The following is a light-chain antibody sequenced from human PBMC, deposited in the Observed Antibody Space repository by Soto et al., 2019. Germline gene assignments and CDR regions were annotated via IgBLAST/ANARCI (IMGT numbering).Light chain of an antibody. V-gene: IGKV1-5*01. CDR1: QSISSW. J-gene: IGKJ1*01. CDR3: QQYNSYPRT. CDR2: DAS. Sequence: QRPHSHSTLPASVADRVTITFRASQSISSWLAWYQQKPGKAPKLLIYDASSLESGVPSRFSGSGSGTEFTLTISSLQPDDFATYYCQQYNSYPRTFGQGTKVDIK.